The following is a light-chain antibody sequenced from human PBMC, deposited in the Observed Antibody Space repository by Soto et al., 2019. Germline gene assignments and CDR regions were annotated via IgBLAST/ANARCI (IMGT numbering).Light chain of an antibody. J-gene: IGKJ2*01. CDR1: QDIGNY. CDR2: DAS. V-gene: IGKV1-33*01. Sequence: DIQMTQSPSSLSASVGDRVTIACQANQDIGNYLNWYQQKPGKAPRLLIYDASNLEIGVPSRFSGSGSGTDFTFTISNLQPEDIATYYCQQYDTLPPYTFGQGTNVELK. CDR3: QQYDTLPPYT.